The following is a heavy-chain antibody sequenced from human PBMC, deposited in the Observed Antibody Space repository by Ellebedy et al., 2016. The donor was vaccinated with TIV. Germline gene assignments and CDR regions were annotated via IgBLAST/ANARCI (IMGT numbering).Heavy chain of an antibody. CDR2: INQDGSVD. CDR1: HPTYC. J-gene: IGHJ4*02. V-gene: IGHV3-7*01. CDR3: LPSGGSST. D-gene: IGHD1-26*01. Sequence: GGSLRLXXGTSHPTYCMNWVRQSPGQRLEWVASINQDGSVDHYVDSVKGRFTVSRDNAKSSLYLQMNSLRVEDTAVYYCLPSGGSSTWGQGTLVTVSS.